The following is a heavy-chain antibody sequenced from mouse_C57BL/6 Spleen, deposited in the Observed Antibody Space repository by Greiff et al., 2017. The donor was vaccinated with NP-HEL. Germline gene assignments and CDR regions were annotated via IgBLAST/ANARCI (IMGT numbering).Heavy chain of an antibody. CDR1: GYTFTSYW. D-gene: IGHD2-4*01. Sequence: VQLQQPGAELVKPGASVKLSCKASGYTFTSYWMHWVKQRPGQGLEWIGMIHPNSGSTNYNEKFKSKATLTVDKSSSTAYMQPSSLTSEDSAVYYCARGYYEYDAWFAYWGQGTLVTVSA. CDR2: IHPNSGST. CDR3: ARGYYEYDAWFAY. V-gene: IGHV1-64*01. J-gene: IGHJ3*01.